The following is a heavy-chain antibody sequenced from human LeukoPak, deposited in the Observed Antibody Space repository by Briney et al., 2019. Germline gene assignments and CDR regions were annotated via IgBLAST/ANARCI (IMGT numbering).Heavy chain of an antibody. V-gene: IGHV4-39*01. CDR1: GGSISTTDYY. D-gene: IGHD3-3*01. CDR2: IYSSGNT. CDR3: ARHSGLRSPFDP. Sequence: SETLSLTCTVSGGSISTTDYYWGWIRQPPGRDLEWIGSIYSSGNTYYNPSLESRVTISVDTSKNQLSLKLTSATAADTSVYYCARHSGLRSPFDPWGQGTLVTVSS. J-gene: IGHJ5*02.